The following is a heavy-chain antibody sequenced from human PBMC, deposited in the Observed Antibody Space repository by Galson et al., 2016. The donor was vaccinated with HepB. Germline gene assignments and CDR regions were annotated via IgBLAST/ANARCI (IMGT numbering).Heavy chain of an antibody. Sequence: SVKVSCKAAGFTFTGYYIHWVRQAPGQGLEWMGRIKASSGGTDYAQKFQGRVTMTRDTSISTAFMELSRLRSDDTVVYYCARSYGSGRMDVWGQGTTVAVSS. D-gene: IGHD3-10*01. V-gene: IGHV1-2*05. CDR1: GFTFTGYY. CDR3: ARSYGSGRMDV. J-gene: IGHJ6*02. CDR2: IKASSGGT.